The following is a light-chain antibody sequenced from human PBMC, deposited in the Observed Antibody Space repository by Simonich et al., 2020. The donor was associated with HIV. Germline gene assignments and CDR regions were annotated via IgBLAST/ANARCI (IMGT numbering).Light chain of an antibody. Sequence: EIVMTQSPATLAASLGERATPPHRASQSVSSNYAWYQQKPGQAPRLLIYGASTRATGIPARFSGSGSGTEFTLTISSMQSEDFAVYYCHQYNNWPPWTFGQGTKVEIK. J-gene: IGKJ1*01. CDR1: QSVSSN. CDR3: HQYNNWPPWT. V-gene: IGKV3-15*01. CDR2: GAS.